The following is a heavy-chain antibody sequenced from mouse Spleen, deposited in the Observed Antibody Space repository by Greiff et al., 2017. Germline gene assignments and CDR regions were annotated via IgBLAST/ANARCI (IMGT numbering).Heavy chain of an antibody. Sequence: VQLQQSGPELVKPGASVKISCKASGYSFTGYYMNWVKQSPEKSLEWIGEINPSTGGTTYNQKFKAKATLTVDKSSSTAYMQLKSLTSEDSAVYYCARWNYSNYERYFDVWGTGTTVTVSS. V-gene: IGHV1-42*01. CDR3: ARWNYSNYERYFDV. CDR1: GYSFTGYY. D-gene: IGHD2-5*01. J-gene: IGHJ1*03. CDR2: INPSTGGT.